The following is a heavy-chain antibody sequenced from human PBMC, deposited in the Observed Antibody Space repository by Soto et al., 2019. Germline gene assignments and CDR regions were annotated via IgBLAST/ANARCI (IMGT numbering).Heavy chain of an antibody. CDR1: GGSISSGDDY. CDR3: ARWRIAVAGTFDY. Sequence: PSETLSLTCSVSGGSISSGDDYWSWIRQPPGEGLEWIGYIYYSGSTYYNPSLKSRVTISVDTSKNQFSLKLSSVTAADTAVYYCARWRIAVAGTFDYWGQGTLVTVSS. CDR2: IYYSGST. V-gene: IGHV4-30-4*01. J-gene: IGHJ4*02. D-gene: IGHD6-19*01.